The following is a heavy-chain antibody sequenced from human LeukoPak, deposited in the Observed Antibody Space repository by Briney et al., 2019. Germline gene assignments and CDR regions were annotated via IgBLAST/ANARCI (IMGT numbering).Heavy chain of an antibody. D-gene: IGHD5-18*01. Sequence: PGESLKISCAASGFTVSSNYMSWVRQAPGKGLEWVSVIYSGGSTYYADSVKGRFTISRHNSKNTLYLQMNSLRAEDTAVYYCARGYSHYYYGMDVWGQGTTVTVSS. J-gene: IGHJ6*02. V-gene: IGHV3-53*04. CDR2: IYSGGST. CDR1: GFTVSSNY. CDR3: ARGYSHYYYGMDV.